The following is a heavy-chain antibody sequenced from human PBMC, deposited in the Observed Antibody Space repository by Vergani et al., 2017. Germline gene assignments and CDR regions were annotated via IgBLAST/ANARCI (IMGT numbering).Heavy chain of an antibody. CDR3: ARDXRIWYDSSGYYPDY. Sequence: QVQLVQSGAEVKKPGASVQVSCKASGYTFTGYYMHWVRQAPGQGLEWMGWINPNSGGTNYAQKFQGRVTMTRDTSISTAYMELSRLRSDDTAVYYCARDXRIWYDSSGYYPDYWGQGTLVTVSS. J-gene: IGHJ4*02. CDR1: GYTFTGYY. V-gene: IGHV1-2*02. D-gene: IGHD3-22*01. CDR2: INPNSGGT.